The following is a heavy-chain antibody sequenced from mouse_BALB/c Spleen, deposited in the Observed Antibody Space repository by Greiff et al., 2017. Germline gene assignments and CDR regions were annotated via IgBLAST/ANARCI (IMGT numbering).Heavy chain of an antibody. Sequence: EVKLMESGPELVKPGASVKMSCKASGYTFTSYVMHWVKQKPGQGLEWIGYINPYNDGTKYNEKFKGKATLTSDKSSSTAYMELSSLTSEDSAVYYCAYGRRTFFDYWGQGTTLTVSS. CDR2: INPYNDGT. J-gene: IGHJ2*01. CDR3: AYGRRTFFDY. V-gene: IGHV1-14*01. D-gene: IGHD1-1*01. CDR1: GYTFTSYV.